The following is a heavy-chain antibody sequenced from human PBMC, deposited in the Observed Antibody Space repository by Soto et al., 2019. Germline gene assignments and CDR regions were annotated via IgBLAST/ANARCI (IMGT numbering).Heavy chain of an antibody. CDR3: ARGVDSSALNWFDP. CDR1: DGSFSSNNW. CDR2: ISHSGST. J-gene: IGHJ5*02. D-gene: IGHD6-19*01. V-gene: IGHV4-4*02. Sequence: SETLSLTCAVSDGSFSSNNWWTWVRQPPGKGLEWIGEISHSGSTTYNPSLKSRVTMSMDKSKSHFSLKMNSVTAADTAVYYCARGVDSSALNWFDPWAQGNLVPVSS.